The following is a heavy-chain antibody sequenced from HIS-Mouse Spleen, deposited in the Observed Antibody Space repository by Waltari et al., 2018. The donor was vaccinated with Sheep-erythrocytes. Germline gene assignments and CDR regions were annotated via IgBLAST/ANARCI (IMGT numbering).Heavy chain of an antibody. D-gene: IGHD1-26*01. J-gene: IGHJ4*02. CDR2: ISYDGSNK. V-gene: IGHV3-30*04. Sequence: QAPGKGLEWVAVISYDGSNKYYADSVKGRFTISRDNSKNTLYLLMNSLRAEDTAVYYCARVSAGELKYYFDYWGQGTLVTVSS. CDR3: ARVSAGELKYYFDY.